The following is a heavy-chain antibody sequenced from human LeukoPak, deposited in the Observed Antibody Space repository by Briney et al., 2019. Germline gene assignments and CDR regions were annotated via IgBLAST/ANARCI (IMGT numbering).Heavy chain of an antibody. J-gene: IGHJ4*02. CDR3: ARDHRGYSSSWPFDY. CDR1: GGSISSYY. V-gene: IGHV4-59*01. Sequence: SETLSLTCTVSGGSISSYYWSWIRQPPGKGLGWIGYIYYSGRTNYNPSLESRVTISVDTSKNQFSLKLTSVTAADTAVYYCARDHRGYSSSWPFDYWGQGTLVTVSS. CDR2: IYYSGRT. D-gene: IGHD6-13*01.